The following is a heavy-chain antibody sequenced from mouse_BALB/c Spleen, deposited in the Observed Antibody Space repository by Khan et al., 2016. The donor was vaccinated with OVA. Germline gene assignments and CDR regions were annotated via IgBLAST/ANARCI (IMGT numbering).Heavy chain of an antibody. J-gene: IGHJ2*01. CDR3: TREAYRYDEYYFDY. CDR1: GFTLSSFV. D-gene: IGHD2-14*01. Sequence: EVQLVESGGGTVKPGGSLKLSCAVSGFTLSSFVMSWVRQTPEKRLEWVASISSGGSTYYPDSVKGRFTISRDNARNIVYRQMSSLRSEDMAIYYCTREAYRYDEYYFDYWGQGTTLIVSS. V-gene: IGHV5-6-5*01. CDR2: ISSGGST.